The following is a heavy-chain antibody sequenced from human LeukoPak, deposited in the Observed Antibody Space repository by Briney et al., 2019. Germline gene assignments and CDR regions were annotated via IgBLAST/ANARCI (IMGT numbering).Heavy chain of an antibody. CDR2: ISAYNGNT. Sequence: ASVKVSCKASGYTFTCYGISWVRQAPGQGLEWMGWISAYNGNTNYAQKLQGRVTMTTDTSTSTAYMELRSLRSDDTAVYYCARPQDYTVTKEYYFDYWGQGTLVTVSS. CDR1: GYTFTCYG. V-gene: IGHV1-18*04. CDR3: ARPQDYTVTKEYYFDY. J-gene: IGHJ4*02. D-gene: IGHD4-17*01.